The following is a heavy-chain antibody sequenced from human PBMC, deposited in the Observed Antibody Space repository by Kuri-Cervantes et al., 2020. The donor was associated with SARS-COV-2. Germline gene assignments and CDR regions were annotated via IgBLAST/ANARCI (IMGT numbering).Heavy chain of an antibody. D-gene: IGHD1-1*01. CDR2: INPNSGGT. J-gene: IGHJ4*02. V-gene: IGHV1-2*04. CDR1: GYTFTGYY. Sequence: ASVKVSCKASGYTFTGYYMHWGRQAPGQGLEWMGWINPNSGGTNYAQKFQGWVTMTRDTSISTAYMELSRLRSDDTAVYYCARPLDRPLYYFDYWGQGTLVTGYS. CDR3: ARPLDRPLYYFDY.